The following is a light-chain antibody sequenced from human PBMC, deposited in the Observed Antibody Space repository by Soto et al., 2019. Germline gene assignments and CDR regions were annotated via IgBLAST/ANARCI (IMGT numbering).Light chain of an antibody. J-gene: IGKJ4*01. V-gene: IGKV3D-7*01. CDR2: GAS. CDR1: QSVSSSY. Sequence: PGERVTLSCRASQSVSSSYLTWYKQKPGQAPRLLIYGASTRATSIPARFSGSGSGTDFTLTISSLQPEDFAVYYCQQDYNFPLTFGGGTKVEIK. CDR3: QQDYNFPLT.